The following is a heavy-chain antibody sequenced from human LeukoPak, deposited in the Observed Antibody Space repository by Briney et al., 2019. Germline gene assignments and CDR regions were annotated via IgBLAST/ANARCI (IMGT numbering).Heavy chain of an antibody. Sequence: PSETLSLTCTVSGGSISSGDYYWSWIRQPPGKGLEWIGYIYYSGSTYYNPSLKSRVTISVDTSKNQFSLKLSSVTAADTAVYYCARAGGHNDYGDPEGVNYWGQGTLVTVSS. CDR3: ARAGGHNDYGDPEGVNY. D-gene: IGHD4-17*01. CDR2: IYYSGST. CDR1: GGSISSGDYY. J-gene: IGHJ4*02. V-gene: IGHV4-30-4*01.